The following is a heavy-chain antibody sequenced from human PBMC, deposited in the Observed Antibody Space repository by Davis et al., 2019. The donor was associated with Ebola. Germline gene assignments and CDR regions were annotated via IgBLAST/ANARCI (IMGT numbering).Heavy chain of an antibody. J-gene: IGHJ4*02. CDR3: ARGSQKRITMMSTYFDY. CDR1: GFTFSDYY. Sequence: GESLKISCVVSGFTFSDYYMSWIRQAPGKGLEWVSYISSSGSTIYYADSVKGRFTISRDNAKNSLYLQMNSLRAEDTAVYYCARGSQKRITMMSTYFDYWGQGTLVTVSS. V-gene: IGHV3-11*01. CDR2: ISSSGSTI. D-gene: IGHD3-22*01.